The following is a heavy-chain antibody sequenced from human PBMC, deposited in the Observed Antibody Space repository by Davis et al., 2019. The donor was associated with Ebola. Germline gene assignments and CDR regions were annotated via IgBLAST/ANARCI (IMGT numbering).Heavy chain of an antibody. Sequence: GESLKISCAASEFTVSSNYMSLVRQAPGKGLEWVSIIYKIGDTYYADSVKGRFTISRDNSKNTLYLQMNSLRAEDTAMYYCTRDGRPGVYYYYTDVRGKGTAVTVSS. CDR1: EFTVSSNY. V-gene: IGHV3-53*01. CDR2: IYKIGDT. D-gene: IGHD1-26*01. J-gene: IGHJ6*03. CDR3: TRDGRPGVYYYYTDV.